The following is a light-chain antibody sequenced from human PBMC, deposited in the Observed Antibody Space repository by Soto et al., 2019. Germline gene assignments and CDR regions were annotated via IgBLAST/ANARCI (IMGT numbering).Light chain of an antibody. CDR2: DDS. Sequence: SYELTQPPSVSVAPGQTARITCWGNNIGSKSVHWYQQKPGQAPVLVVYDDSDRPSGIPERFSGSNSGNTATLTISRVEAGDEADYYCQVWDSSSDNDVFATGTKVTVL. V-gene: IGLV3-21*02. CDR1: NIGSKS. J-gene: IGLJ1*01. CDR3: QVWDSSSDNDV.